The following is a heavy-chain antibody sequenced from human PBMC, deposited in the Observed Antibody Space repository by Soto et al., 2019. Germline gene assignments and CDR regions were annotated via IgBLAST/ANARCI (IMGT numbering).Heavy chain of an antibody. J-gene: IGHJ4*02. CDR2: IYSSDTT. Sequence: GGSLRLSCAASGFTVISNYMTWVRQAPGKGLECVSVIYSSDTTYYADSVKGRFTIPRDNSKNTLYLQMNSLRAEDTAVYYCASARGYYDTSGYSGYYFDYWGQGTLVTVSS. CDR1: GFTVISNY. V-gene: IGHV3-53*01. D-gene: IGHD3-22*01. CDR3: ASARGYYDTSGYSGYYFDY.